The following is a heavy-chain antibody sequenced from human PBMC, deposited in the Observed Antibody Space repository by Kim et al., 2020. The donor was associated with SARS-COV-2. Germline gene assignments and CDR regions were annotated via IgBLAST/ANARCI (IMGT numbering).Heavy chain of an antibody. V-gene: IGHV3-33*01. CDR1: GFTFSSYG. D-gene: IGHD3-10*02. CDR3: ARGMFRWQHQDNRFDP. J-gene: IGHJ5*02. CDR2: IWYDGSNK. Sequence: GGSLRLSCAASGFTFSSYGMHWVRQAPGKGLEWVAVIWYDGSNKYYADSVKGRFTISRDNSKNTLYLQMNSLRAEDTAVYYCARGMFRWQHQDNRFDPWGQGTLVTVSS.